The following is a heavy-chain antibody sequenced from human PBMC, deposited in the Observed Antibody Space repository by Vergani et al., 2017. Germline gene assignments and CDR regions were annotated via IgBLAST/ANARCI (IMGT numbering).Heavy chain of an antibody. D-gene: IGHD3-10*01. CDR1: GYSITSGYY. Sequence: QVQLLESGPGLLKPSETLSLTCSVSGYSITSGYYWGWIRQPPGRGLEWIGSIYHSGSAYYKPSLKSRVTVSVDTFMNKVSLKLNSVTAADTAVYYCVRTVALWFGETKDGGWFDPWGQGTLVTVTS. J-gene: IGHJ5*02. V-gene: IGHV4-38-2*01. CDR2: IYHSGSA. CDR3: VRTVALWFGETKDGGWFDP.